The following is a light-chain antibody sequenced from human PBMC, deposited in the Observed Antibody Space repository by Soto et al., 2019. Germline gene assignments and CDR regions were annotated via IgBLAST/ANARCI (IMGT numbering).Light chain of an antibody. Sequence: QSALTQPASVSGSPGQSITISCTGTSSDVGGYDYVSWYQLHPGKAPKLMVFEVSNRPSGVSNRFSGSKSGDTASLIISGLQAEDEADYYCSSYTSSSTLVFGGGTQLTVL. V-gene: IGLV2-14*01. J-gene: IGLJ7*01. CDR2: EVS. CDR1: SSDVGGYDY. CDR3: SSYTSSSTLV.